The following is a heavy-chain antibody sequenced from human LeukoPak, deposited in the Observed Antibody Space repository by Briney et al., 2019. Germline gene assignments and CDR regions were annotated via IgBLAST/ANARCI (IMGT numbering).Heavy chain of an antibody. CDR3: ARDVAARYFDY. CDR2: IWYDGSNK. Sequence: GGSLRLSCAASGFTFSSYGMHWVRQAPGKGLGWVAVIWYDGSNKYYADSVKGRFTISRDNSKNTLYLQMNSLRAEDTAVYYCARDVAARYFDYWGQGTLVTVSS. V-gene: IGHV3-33*01. J-gene: IGHJ4*02. D-gene: IGHD6-6*01. CDR1: GFTFSSYG.